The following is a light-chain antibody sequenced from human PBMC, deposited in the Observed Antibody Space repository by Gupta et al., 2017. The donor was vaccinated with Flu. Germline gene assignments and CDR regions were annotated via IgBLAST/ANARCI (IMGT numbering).Light chain of an antibody. CDR1: SPNIGNNY. CDR3: GTWDSSLSAGGYV. J-gene: IGLJ1*01. V-gene: IGLV1-51*01. CDR2: DNN. Sequence: QSVLTQPPSVSAAPGQKVTISCSGSSPNIGNNYVSWYQQLPGTAPKLLIYDNNKRPSGIPDRFSGSKSGTSATLGITGLQTGDEADYYCGTWDSSLSAGGYVFGTGTKVTVL.